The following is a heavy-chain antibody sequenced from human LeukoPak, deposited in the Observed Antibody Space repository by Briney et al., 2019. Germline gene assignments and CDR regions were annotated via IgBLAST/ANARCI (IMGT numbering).Heavy chain of an antibody. J-gene: IGHJ4*02. D-gene: IGHD4-17*01. CDR1: GFTVSSNY. CDR2: IYSGGST. V-gene: IGHV3-66*01. CDR3: ARLGTTVTTFDY. Sequence: GGSLRLSCAASGFTVSSNYMSWVRQAPGSGLEWVSVIYSGGSTYYADSVKGRFTISRDNSKNTLYLQMNNLRAEDTAVYYCARLGTTVTTFDYWGQGTLVTVSS.